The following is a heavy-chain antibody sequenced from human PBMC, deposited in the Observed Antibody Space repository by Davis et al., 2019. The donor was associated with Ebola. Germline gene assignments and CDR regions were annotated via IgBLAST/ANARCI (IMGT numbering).Heavy chain of an antibody. D-gene: IGHD1-26*01. CDR3: AKAGHCGNYCSFDS. V-gene: IGHV3-23*01. J-gene: IGHJ4*02. CDR2: IGGGGGSI. Sequence: GESLKISCAASRFTFRSYAMSWGRQAPGKGLEWVSSIGGGGGSIYYADSVKGRFTISRDNSKNTLYLQMNSLRAEDTAVYYCAKAGHCGNYCSFDSWGQGTLVTVSS. CDR1: RFTFRSYA.